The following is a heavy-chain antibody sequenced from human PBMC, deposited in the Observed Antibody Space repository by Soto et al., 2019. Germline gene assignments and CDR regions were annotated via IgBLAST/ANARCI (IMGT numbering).Heavy chain of an antibody. J-gene: IGHJ3*02. V-gene: IGHV4-31*03. CDR1: GGSISSGGYY. D-gene: IGHD3-10*01. Sequence: QVQLQESGPGLVKPSQTLSLTCTVSGGSISSGGYYWSWIRQHPGKGLEWIGYIYYSGSTYYNPSLKSRVTISVDTSKNQFSLKLSSVTAADTAVYYCARVIITMVRGVIISVVGDDAFDIWGQGTMVTVSS. CDR3: ARVIITMVRGVIISVVGDDAFDI. CDR2: IYYSGST.